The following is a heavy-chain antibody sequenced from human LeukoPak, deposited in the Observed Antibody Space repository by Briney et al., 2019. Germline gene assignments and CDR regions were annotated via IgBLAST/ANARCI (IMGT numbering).Heavy chain of an antibody. J-gene: IGHJ3*02. CDR3: ARDKFSSGSADAFDI. D-gene: IGHD2-15*01. V-gene: IGHV3-23*01. Sequence: SGGSLRLSCAASGFTFSSYAMSWVRQAPGKGLEWVSAISGSGGSTYYADSVKGRFTISRDNSKNTLYLQMNSLRAEDTAVYYCARDKFSSGSADAFDIWGQGTMVTVSS. CDR1: GFTFSSYA. CDR2: ISGSGGST.